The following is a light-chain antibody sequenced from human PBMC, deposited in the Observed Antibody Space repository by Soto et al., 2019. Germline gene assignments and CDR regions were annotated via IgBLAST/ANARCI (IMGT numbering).Light chain of an antibody. V-gene: IGLV2-23*02. Sequence: QSVLTQPASVSGSPGQSITISCTGTSSDVGSYNLVSWYQHHPGKAPKLMIYEVSERPSGVSNRFSGSKSGNTDSLTISGLQAEDEADYYCCSYAGRTTPYVFGTGTKVTVL. CDR1: SSDVGSYNL. J-gene: IGLJ1*01. CDR3: CSYAGRTTPYV. CDR2: EVS.